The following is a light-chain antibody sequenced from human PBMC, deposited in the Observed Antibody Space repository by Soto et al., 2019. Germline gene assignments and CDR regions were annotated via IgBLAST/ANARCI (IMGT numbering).Light chain of an antibody. CDR3: QSYASSLSGSV. CDR2: GNS. V-gene: IGLV1-40*01. J-gene: IGLJ1*01. Sequence: QSALTQPPSVSGAPGQRDTISCTGSSSNIGAGYDVHWYQQLPGTAPKLLIYGNSNRPSGVPDRFSGSKSGTSASLAIPGLQAEDEADYYCQSYASSLSGSVFGSGTKVTVL. CDR1: SSNIGAGYD.